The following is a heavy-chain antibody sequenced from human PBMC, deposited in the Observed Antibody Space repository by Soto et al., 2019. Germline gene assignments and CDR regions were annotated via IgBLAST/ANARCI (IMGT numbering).Heavy chain of an antibody. V-gene: IGHV1-46*01. CDR1: GYPFITYY. Sequence: GSVQVSFKASGYPFITYYMHWVRQAPGPGLEWIGIINPGGGSTSYAQKFQGRVTMTRDTSTSTVYMELSSLRSEDTAVYYCARDYPYDSSAYSRYNCFDPWGQGTLVTVSS. CDR2: INPGGGST. D-gene: IGHD3-22*01. J-gene: IGHJ5*02. CDR3: ARDYPYDSSAYSRYNCFDP.